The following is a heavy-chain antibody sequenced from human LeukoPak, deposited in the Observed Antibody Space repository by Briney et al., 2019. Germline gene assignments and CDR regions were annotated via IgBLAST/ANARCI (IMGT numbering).Heavy chain of an antibody. CDR1: GFTLSNAW. Sequence: GGSLRLSCVASGFTLSNAWMSWVRRAPGKGLEWAGRIKSKSDGGTTDYAAPVKGRFTISRDDSKDTLYLQMNSLKTEDTAVYYCTSSTGSARYFDYWGQGTLVTVSS. CDR2: IKSKSDGGTT. D-gene: IGHD3-10*01. CDR3: TSSTGSARYFDY. J-gene: IGHJ4*02. V-gene: IGHV3-15*01.